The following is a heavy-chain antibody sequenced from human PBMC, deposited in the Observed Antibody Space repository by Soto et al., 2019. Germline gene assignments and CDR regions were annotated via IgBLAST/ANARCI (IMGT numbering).Heavy chain of an antibody. J-gene: IGHJ6*01. V-gene: IGHV1-2*02. D-gene: IGHD3-10*01. Sequence: QVKLVQSGAEVRNPGASLKVSCKASGYTFIGNYIHWVRQAPGQGLEWMGWMSPSGGDTKFAQRFQGRVTMTRDTSISTAYMELSRLRADDTAIYYCARAELHSLYYYDAVDVWGQWTMVTGSS. CDR1: GYTFIGNY. CDR3: ARAELHSLYYYDAVDV. CDR2: MSPSGGDT.